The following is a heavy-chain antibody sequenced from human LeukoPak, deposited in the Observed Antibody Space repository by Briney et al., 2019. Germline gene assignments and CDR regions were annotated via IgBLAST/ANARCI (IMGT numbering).Heavy chain of an antibody. V-gene: IGHV1-69*06. CDR1: GGSFSNFG. CDR3: ARADRYYYDSSGPLGP. J-gene: IGHJ5*02. D-gene: IGHD3-22*01. Sequence: SVKVSCKASGGSFSNFGISWVRQAPGQGPEWMGGILPVSNTANNAQNFQGRVTFTADTSTGTAYMELSSLRSEDTAVYYCARADRYYYDSSGPLGPWGQGTLVTVSS. CDR2: ILPVSNTA.